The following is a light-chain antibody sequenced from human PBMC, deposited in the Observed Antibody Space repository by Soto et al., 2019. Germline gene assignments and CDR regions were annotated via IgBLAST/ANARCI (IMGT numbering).Light chain of an antibody. J-gene: IGKJ5*01. Sequence: EIMLTQSPGTLSLSPGERATLSCRASQSVSNNYLAWYQQRPGQAPRLLIYGASTRATGVPARFSGFGSGTQFTLTISSLQSEDFAVYYCQQYHNWPPITFGQGTRLEIK. CDR3: QQYHNWPPIT. CDR2: GAS. CDR1: QSVSNN. V-gene: IGKV3-15*01.